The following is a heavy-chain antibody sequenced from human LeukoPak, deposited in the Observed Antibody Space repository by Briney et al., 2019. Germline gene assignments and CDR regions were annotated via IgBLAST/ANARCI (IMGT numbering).Heavy chain of an antibody. CDR3: AISTMVRGEEVVPDFDY. CDR1: GYSFTSYW. V-gene: IGHV5-51*01. CDR2: IYPGDSDT. D-gene: IGHD3-10*01. Sequence: GESLKISCKGSGYSFTSYWIGWVRQMPGKGPEWMGIIYPGDSDTRYSPSFQGQVTISADKSISTAYLQWSSLKASDTAMYYCAISTMVRGEEVVPDFDYWGQGTLVTVSS. J-gene: IGHJ4*02.